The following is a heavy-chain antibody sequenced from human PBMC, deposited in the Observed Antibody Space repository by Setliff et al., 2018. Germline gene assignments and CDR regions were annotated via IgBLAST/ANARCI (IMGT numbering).Heavy chain of an antibody. V-gene: IGHV1-8*01. Sequence: ASVKVSCKASGYSFSDYDINWVRQAPGQGLEWMGWMNAHSGNSGCAQKFQGRVTMTRDTSISTAYMELSSLRSEDTAVYYCARVKVIVGATPRTYYMDVWGKGTTVTVSS. CDR2: MNAHSGNS. J-gene: IGHJ6*03. D-gene: IGHD1-26*01. CDR3: ARVKVIVGATPRTYYMDV. CDR1: GYSFSDYD.